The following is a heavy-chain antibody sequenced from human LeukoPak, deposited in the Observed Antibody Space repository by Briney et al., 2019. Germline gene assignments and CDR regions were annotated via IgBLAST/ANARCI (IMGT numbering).Heavy chain of an antibody. CDR3: AETRGYSGYDHIDS. CDR1: GFIVSHNT. V-gene: IGHV3-66*01. Sequence: GGSLRLSCAASGFIVSHNTMAWVRQAPGKGLEWVSLVYSAGTTYYADSVKGRFTISRDNSRNSLLLQMNNLRAEDTAVYYCAETRGYSGYDHIDSWGQGTLVTVSS. J-gene: IGHJ4*02. CDR2: VYSAGTT. D-gene: IGHD5-12*01.